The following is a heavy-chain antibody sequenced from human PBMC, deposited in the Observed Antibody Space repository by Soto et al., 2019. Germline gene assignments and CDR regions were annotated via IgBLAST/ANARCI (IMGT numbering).Heavy chain of an antibody. CDR3: ARVFPPAVAGPCD. CDR2: ISGSGGST. CDR1: GFTFSSYA. J-gene: IGHJ4*02. D-gene: IGHD6-19*01. Sequence: EVQLLESGGGLVQPGGSLRLSCAASGFTFSSYAMSWVRQAPGKGLEWVSAISGSGGSTYYADSVKGRFTITRDNSKNTLYLQMNSLRAEDTAVYYCARVFPPAVAGPCDWGQGTLVTVSS. V-gene: IGHV3-23*01.